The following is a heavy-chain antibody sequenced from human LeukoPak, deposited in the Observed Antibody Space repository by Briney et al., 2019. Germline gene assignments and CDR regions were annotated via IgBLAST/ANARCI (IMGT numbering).Heavy chain of an antibody. CDR3: ARQGGRWLPNYYFDY. CDR1: GYSFTSYW. J-gene: IGHJ4*02. D-gene: IGHD5-24*01. Sequence: GESLKISCKGSGYSFTSYWIGWVRQMPGKGLEGRGIIYPGESDTRYSPSFQGQVTISAAKSISTAYLQWSSLKASDTAMYYCARQGGRWLPNYYFDYWGQGTLVTVSS. CDR2: IYPGESDT. V-gene: IGHV5-51*01.